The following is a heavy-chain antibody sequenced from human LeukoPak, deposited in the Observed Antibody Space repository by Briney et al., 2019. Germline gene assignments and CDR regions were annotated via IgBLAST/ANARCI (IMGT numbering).Heavy chain of an antibody. Sequence: GGSLRLSCAASGFTFSSYAMHWVRQAPGKGLEWVAVISYDGSNKYYADSVKGRFTISRDNSKNTLYLQMNSLRADDTAVYFCARVLRRFQWLVAPFDYWGQGTLVTVSS. CDR2: ISYDGSNK. CDR1: GFTFSSYA. CDR3: ARVLRRFQWLVAPFDY. V-gene: IGHV3-30*01. D-gene: IGHD6-19*01. J-gene: IGHJ4*02.